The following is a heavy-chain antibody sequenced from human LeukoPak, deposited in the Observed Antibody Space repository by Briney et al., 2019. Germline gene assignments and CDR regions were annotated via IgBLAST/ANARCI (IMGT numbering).Heavy chain of an antibody. J-gene: IGHJ6*02. CDR1: GGTFSSYA. D-gene: IGHD6-19*01. CDR2: IIPIFGTA. Sequence: SVKVSCKASGGTFSSYAISWVRQAPGQGLEWMGGIIPIFGTANYAQKFQGRVTITAGESTSTAYMELSSLRSEDTAVYYCARDSGGAVAGPDPYGMDVWGQGTTVTVSS. CDR3: ARDSGGAVAGPDPYGMDV. V-gene: IGHV1-69*13.